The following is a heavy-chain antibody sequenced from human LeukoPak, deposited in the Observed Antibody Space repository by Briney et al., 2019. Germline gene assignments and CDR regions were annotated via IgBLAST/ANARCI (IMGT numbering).Heavy chain of an antibody. J-gene: IGHJ4*02. CDR3: VRGGLGGGDCVDS. CDR2: IKPNNGGT. Sequence: ASVKVSCKASGYTFTDYYIHWVRQAPGQGLEWMGWIKPNNGGTNYAQNFQARVTMTRDTSISTAYMELSRLRSDDTAVYYCVRGGLGGGDCVDSWGQGTLVTVSS. D-gene: IGHD2-21*01. V-gene: IGHV1-2*02. CDR1: GYTFTDYY.